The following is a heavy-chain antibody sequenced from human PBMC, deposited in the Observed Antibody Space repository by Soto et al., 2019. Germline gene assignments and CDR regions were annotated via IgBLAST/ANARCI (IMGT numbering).Heavy chain of an antibody. Sequence: GASVKVSCKASGYTFTSYGISWVRQAPGQGLEWMGWISAYNRNTNYAQRLQGRVTMTTDTSTSTAYMELRSLRSDDTAVYYCARDAAVGLFDYWGQGTLVTVSS. CDR3: ARDAAVGLFDY. J-gene: IGHJ4*02. V-gene: IGHV1-18*01. D-gene: IGHD1-26*01. CDR1: GYTFTSYG. CDR2: ISAYNRNT.